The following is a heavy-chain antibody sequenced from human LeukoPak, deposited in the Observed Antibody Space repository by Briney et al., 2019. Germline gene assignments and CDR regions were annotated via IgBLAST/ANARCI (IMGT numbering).Heavy chain of an antibody. V-gene: IGHV4-39*01. D-gene: IGHD6-19*01. CDR3: ARGIAVLVY. Sequence: SETLSLTCTVSGGSISSSSYYWGWIRQPPGKGLEWIGSIYYSGSTYYNPSLKSRVTISVDTSKNQFSLKLSSVTAADTAVYYCARGIAVLVYWGQGTLVNVSS. CDR1: GGSISSSSYY. CDR2: IYYSGST. J-gene: IGHJ4*02.